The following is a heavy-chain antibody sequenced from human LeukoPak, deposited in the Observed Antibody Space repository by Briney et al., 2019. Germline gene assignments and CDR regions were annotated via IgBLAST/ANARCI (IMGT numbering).Heavy chain of an antibody. CDR2: ISGSGGNT. J-gene: IGHJ3*02. D-gene: IGHD6-13*01. Sequence: GGSLRLSCAASGFTFNNYAINWVRQAPGKGLEWVSAISGSGGNTYYADSVKGRFTISRDNSKNTLYLQMNSLRAEDTAVYYCAKDAWGAAAGHDAFDIWGQGTRVTVSS. V-gene: IGHV3-23*01. CDR1: GFTFNNYA. CDR3: AKDAWGAAAGHDAFDI.